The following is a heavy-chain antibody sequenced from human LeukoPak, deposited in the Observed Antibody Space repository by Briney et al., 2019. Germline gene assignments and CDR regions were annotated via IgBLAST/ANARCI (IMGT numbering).Heavy chain of an antibody. CDR1: GFTFDDYA. CDR2: TSYNSGSI. V-gene: IGHV3-9*01. D-gene: IGHD3-22*01. Sequence: PGRSLRLSCAASGFTFDDYAMHWVRQAPGKGLEWVSGTSYNSGSIGYADSVKGRLTISRDDAKNSLYLQMNSLRAEDTALYYCAKDVYYYDSSGFDYWGQGTLVTVSS. J-gene: IGHJ4*02. CDR3: AKDVYYYDSSGFDY.